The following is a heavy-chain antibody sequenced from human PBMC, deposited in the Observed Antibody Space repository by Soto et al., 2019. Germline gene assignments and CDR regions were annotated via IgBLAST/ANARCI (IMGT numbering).Heavy chain of an antibody. Sequence: ASVKVSCKASGYTFTSYGISWVRQAPGQGLEWMGWISAYNGNTNYAQKLQGRVTMTTDTSTSTAYMELRSLRSDDTTVYYCARSRSRANWGSQHFDYWGQGTLVTVSS. V-gene: IGHV1-18*01. CDR1: GYTFTSYG. CDR3: ARSRSRANWGSQHFDY. J-gene: IGHJ4*02. CDR2: ISAYNGNT. D-gene: IGHD7-27*01.